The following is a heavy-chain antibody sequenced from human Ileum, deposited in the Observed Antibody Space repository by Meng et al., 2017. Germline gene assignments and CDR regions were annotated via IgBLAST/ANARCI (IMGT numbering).Heavy chain of an antibody. CDR2: IFQSGRT. CDR1: GTW. J-gene: IGHJ4*02. D-gene: IGHD3-22*01. CDR3: ATSNDRDVYYLGY. Sequence: VQLQELGPRLVKPSGTLSLTCAGSGTWWSWVRQPPGKGLEWIGEIFQSGRTNYNPSLKSRVTISIDKSKSQISLQLSAVTAADTAVYSCATSNDRDVYYLGYWGQGTLVTVSS. V-gene: IGHV4-4*02.